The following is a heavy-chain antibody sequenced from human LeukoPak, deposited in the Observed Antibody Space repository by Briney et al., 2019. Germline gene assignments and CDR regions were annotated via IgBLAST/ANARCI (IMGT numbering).Heavy chain of an antibody. D-gene: IGHD5-12*01. Sequence: SGGSLRLSCAASGFTFSSYAMSWVHQAPGKGLEWVSAISGSGGSTYYADSVKGRFTISRDNSKNTLYLQMNSLRAEDTAVYYCAKVSRVATIRYWGQGTLVTVSS. CDR3: AKVSRVATIRY. V-gene: IGHV3-23*01. J-gene: IGHJ4*02. CDR1: GFTFSSYA. CDR2: ISGSGGST.